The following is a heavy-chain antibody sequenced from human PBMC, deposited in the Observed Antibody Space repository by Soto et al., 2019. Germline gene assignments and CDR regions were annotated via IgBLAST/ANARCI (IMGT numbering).Heavy chain of an antibody. CDR3: DLCYLRYSPYNMDV. J-gene: IGHJ6*03. V-gene: IGHV3-33*01. CDR2: IRYDGSNK. CDR1: GFTFSSYG. D-gene: IGHD3-9*01. Sequence: QVQLVESGGGVVQPGRSLRLSCAASGFTFSSYGMDWVRQAPGKGLEWVAVIRYDGSNKYYADSVKGRFTITRDNSKNTLTLQIDGPEAYDTAGDYGDLCYLRYSPYNMDVWGKGTKVTVSS.